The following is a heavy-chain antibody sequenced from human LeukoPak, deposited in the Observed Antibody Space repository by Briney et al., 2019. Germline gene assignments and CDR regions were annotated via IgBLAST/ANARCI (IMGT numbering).Heavy chain of an antibody. CDR2: ISYDGSNK. CDR3: ARDRLWFGELFTQYYFDY. J-gene: IGHJ4*02. V-gene: IGHV3-30-3*01. CDR1: GFTFSSNA. D-gene: IGHD3-10*01. Sequence: GGSLRLSCAASGFTFSSNAMHWVRQAPGKGLEWVAVISYDGSNKYYADSVKGRFTISRDNSKNTLYLQMNSLRAEDTAVYYCARDRLWFGELFTQYYFDYWGQGTLVTVSS.